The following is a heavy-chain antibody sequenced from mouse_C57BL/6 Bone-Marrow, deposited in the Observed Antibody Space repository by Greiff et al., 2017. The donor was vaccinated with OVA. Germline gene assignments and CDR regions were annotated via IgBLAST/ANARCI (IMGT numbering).Heavy chain of an antibody. J-gene: IGHJ1*03. CDR1: GFTFSSYG. Sequence: EVQVVESGGDLVKPGGSLKLSCAASGFTFSSYGMSWVRQTPDKRLEWVATISSGGSYTYYPDSVKGRFTISRDNAKNTLYLQMSSLKSEDTAMYYCASVITTVVAWYFDVWGTGTTVTVSS. V-gene: IGHV5-6*01. CDR2: ISSGGSYT. CDR3: ASVITTVVAWYFDV. D-gene: IGHD1-1*01.